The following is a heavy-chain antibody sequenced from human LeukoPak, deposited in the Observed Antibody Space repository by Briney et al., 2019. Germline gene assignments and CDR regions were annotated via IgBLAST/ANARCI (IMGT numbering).Heavy chain of an antibody. J-gene: IGHJ6*03. CDR3: ARDYDSSDKYTYYYYYYMDV. D-gene: IGHD3-22*01. CDR2: ISSSSSTI. Sequence: PGGSLRLSCAASGFTFSSYWMHWVRQAPGKGLEWVSYISSSSSTIYYADSVKGRFTISRDNAKNSLYLQMNSLRAEDTAVYYCARDYDSSDKYTYYYYYYMDVWGKGTTVTVSS. CDR1: GFTFSSYW. V-gene: IGHV3-48*01.